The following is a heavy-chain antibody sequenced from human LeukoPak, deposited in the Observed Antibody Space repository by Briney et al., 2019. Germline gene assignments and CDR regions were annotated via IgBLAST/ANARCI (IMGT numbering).Heavy chain of an antibody. D-gene: IGHD3-22*01. CDR1: GFIVSSNY. V-gene: IGHV3-53*01. CDR3: CGSSGHYNLYFDH. Sequence: GGSLRLSCAASGFIVSSNYMSWVRQAPGKGLEWLSDIYCGGNTNYADSVKGRFTISRDNSKNTLYLQMNSLRVEDTAVYYCCGSSGHYNLYFDHWGQGALVTVSS. J-gene: IGHJ4*02. CDR2: IYCGGNT.